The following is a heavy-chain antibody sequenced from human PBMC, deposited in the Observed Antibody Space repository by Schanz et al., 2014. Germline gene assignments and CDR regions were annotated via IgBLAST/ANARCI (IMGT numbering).Heavy chain of an antibody. V-gene: IGHV3-23*01. CDR2: ISGSGGST. CDR3: AKGMGYCSGGTCYDYYYYGLDV. CDR1: GFTFSTYA. D-gene: IGHD2-15*01. J-gene: IGHJ6*02. Sequence: EVQLLDSGGGLVQPGGSLRLSCAASGFTFSTYAMSWVRQAPGKGLEWVSAISGSGGSTYYADSVKGRFTISRENAKNSLYLQMNSLRAGDTAVFYCAKGMGYCSGGTCYDYYYYGLDVWGQGTTVTVSS.